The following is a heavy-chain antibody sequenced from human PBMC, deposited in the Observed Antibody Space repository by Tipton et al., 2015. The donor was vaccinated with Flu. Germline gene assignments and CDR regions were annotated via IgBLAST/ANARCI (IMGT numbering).Heavy chain of an antibody. CDR3: VRGLQPLRY. D-gene: IGHD2-15*01. Sequence: SGLSINDYGIHWVRQAPGKGLEWVAVVSYDGSKSHYADSVQGRFTVSRDNSRNTMYLQMNSLRPEDTAVYYCVRGLQPLRYWGQGALVTVSS. CDR2: VSYDGSKS. CDR1: GLSINDYG. V-gene: IGHV3-30*03. J-gene: IGHJ4*02.